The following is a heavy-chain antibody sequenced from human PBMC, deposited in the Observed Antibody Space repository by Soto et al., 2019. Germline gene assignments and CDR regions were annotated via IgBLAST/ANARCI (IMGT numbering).Heavy chain of an antibody. Sequence: QVRLVQSGAEVKKPGSSVKVSCKASGGTFSNYAITWLRLAPGQGLEWLGGIIPVFGTVNYAQKFQGRVTITADESTSTAYRELTGLISEDPAVPYGARYAPYTNSFGNGSAPWGQRPLVIVS. J-gene: IGHJ5*02. CDR3: ARYAPYTNSFGNGSAP. CDR2: IIPVFGTV. CDR1: GGTFSNYA. V-gene: IGHV1-69*01. D-gene: IGHD6-13*01.